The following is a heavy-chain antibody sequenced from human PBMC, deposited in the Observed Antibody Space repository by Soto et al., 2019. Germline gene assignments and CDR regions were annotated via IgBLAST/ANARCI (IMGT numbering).Heavy chain of an antibody. Sequence: EVQLVESGGGLVQPGGSLRLSCAASGFKFSIYSMNWVRQAPGKGLEWSAYITSDTKTIKYADSVKGRFTISRDNAKNSVYLQMNSLCDEDTAVYYCARSVEGHFDYWGQGTVVTISS. CDR3: ARSVEGHFDY. D-gene: IGHD6-19*01. CDR2: ITSDTKTI. V-gene: IGHV3-48*02. CDR1: GFKFSIYS. J-gene: IGHJ4*02.